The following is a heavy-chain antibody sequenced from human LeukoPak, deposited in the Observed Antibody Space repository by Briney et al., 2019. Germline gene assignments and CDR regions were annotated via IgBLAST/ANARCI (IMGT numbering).Heavy chain of an antibody. CDR2: ISSSSSYI. V-gene: IGHV3-21*01. Sequence: GGSLRLSCAASGFTFSSYSMNWVRQAPGKGLERVSSISSSSSYIYYADSVKGRFTISRDNAKNSLYLQMNSLRAEDTAVYYCARDFEVYYYGSGMKRSTPSTLDYWGPGTLVTVSS. D-gene: IGHD3-10*01. CDR1: GFTFSSYS. J-gene: IGHJ4*02. CDR3: ARDFEVYYYGSGMKRSTPSTLDY.